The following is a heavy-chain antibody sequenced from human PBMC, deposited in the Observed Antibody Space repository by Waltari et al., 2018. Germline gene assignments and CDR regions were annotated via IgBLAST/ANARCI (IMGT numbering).Heavy chain of an antibody. CDR3: AAVPYYYGMDV. D-gene: IGHD4-17*01. J-gene: IGHJ6*02. CDR2: IYYSGST. CDR1: GGSISSYY. V-gene: IGHV4-59*01. Sequence: QVQLQESGPGLVKPSETLSLTCTVSGGSISSYYWSWIRQPPGKGLEWIGYIYYSGSTNYNPSLKSRVTISVDTSKNQFSLKLSSVTAADTAVYYCAAVPYYYGMDVWGQGTTVTVSS.